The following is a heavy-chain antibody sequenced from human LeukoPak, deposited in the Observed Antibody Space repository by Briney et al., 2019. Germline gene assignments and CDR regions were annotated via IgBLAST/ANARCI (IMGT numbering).Heavy chain of an antibody. CDR1: GFIFSNYA. CDR2: ISSDGSKT. J-gene: IGHJ4*02. V-gene: IGHV3-30*01. D-gene: IGHD3-10*01. Sequence: GGSPRLSCAASGFIFSNYAMHWVRQAPGKGLERVALISSDGSKTYHADSVKGRFSISRDNSKNTLYLQLNSLRAEDTSVYYCARDSTYWYDSGSSGPHYFDYWGQGTLVTVSS. CDR3: ARDSTYWYDSGSSGPHYFDY.